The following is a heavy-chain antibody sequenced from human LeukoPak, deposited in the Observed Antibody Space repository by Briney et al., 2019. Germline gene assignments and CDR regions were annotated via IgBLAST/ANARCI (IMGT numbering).Heavy chain of an antibody. CDR1: GFIFNSFA. Sequence: PGGSLRLSCAASGFIFNSFAMSWVRQAPGKGLEWVSTFSGSGSRTSYADSVKGRFTISRDNSKNTLYLQMKSLRAEDTAVYYCAKSALAAGVAHYYDSSGSFDYWGQGTQVTVSS. CDR2: FSGSGSRT. CDR3: AKSALAAGVAHYYDSSGSFDY. V-gene: IGHV3-23*01. D-gene: IGHD3-22*01. J-gene: IGHJ4*02.